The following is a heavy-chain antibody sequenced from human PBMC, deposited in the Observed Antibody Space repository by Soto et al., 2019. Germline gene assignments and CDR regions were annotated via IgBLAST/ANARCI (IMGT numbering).Heavy chain of an antibody. CDR1: GGTLSNYA. CDR2: IIPIFGTA. Sequence: QVQLVQSGAAVKKPGSSVKVSCKASGGTLSNYAISWVRQAPGQGLEWMGGIIPIFGTANYAQKFQGRVTITADESTSTAYMELSSLRSEDTAVYYCARGGGRMYYYDSSAYSLDYWGQGTLVTVSS. J-gene: IGHJ4*02. D-gene: IGHD3-22*01. V-gene: IGHV1-69*12. CDR3: ARGGGRMYYYDSSAYSLDY.